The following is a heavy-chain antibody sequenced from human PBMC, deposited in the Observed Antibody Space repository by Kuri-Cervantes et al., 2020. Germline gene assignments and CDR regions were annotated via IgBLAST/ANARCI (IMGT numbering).Heavy chain of an antibody. CDR3: ARDASGYGENYYYYGMDV. CDR2: TSYDGSNK. Sequence: GESLKISCAASGFTFSSYAMHWVRQAPGKGLEWVAVTSYDGSNKYYADSVKGRFTISRDNSKNTLYLQMNSLRAEDTAVYYCARDASGYGENYYYYGMDVWGQGTTVTVSS. D-gene: IGHD5-12*01. CDR1: GFTFSSYA. J-gene: IGHJ6*02. V-gene: IGHV3-30-3*01.